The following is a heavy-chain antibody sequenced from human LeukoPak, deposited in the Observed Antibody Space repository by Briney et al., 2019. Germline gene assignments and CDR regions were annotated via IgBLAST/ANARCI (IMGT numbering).Heavy chain of an antibody. CDR1: GYTFTNYY. J-gene: IGHJ4*02. Sequence: GASVKVSCKASGYTFTNYYIHWVRQAPGQGLEWMGWINPNSGGTNYAQKFQGRVTMTRDTSTSTVYMELSSLRSEDTAVYYCARADLSSSWTENFDYWGRGTLVTVSS. CDR2: INPNSGGT. V-gene: IGHV1-2*02. CDR3: ARADLSSSWTENFDY. D-gene: IGHD6-13*01.